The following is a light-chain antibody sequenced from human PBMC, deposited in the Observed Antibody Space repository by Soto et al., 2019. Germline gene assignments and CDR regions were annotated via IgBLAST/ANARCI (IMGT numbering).Light chain of an antibody. CDR1: QSVTSN. V-gene: IGKV3-15*01. J-gene: IGKJ1*01. Sequence: EIVMTKSPATLTVITGQRATLSCSASQSVTSNLAWYQQRLGPPPSLLTYVSSTSATGIPARFSGSGSGTEFTLTFSSRQSEDFAVYYCQQYNNWPPWTFGQGTKV. CDR2: VSS. CDR3: QQYNNWPPWT.